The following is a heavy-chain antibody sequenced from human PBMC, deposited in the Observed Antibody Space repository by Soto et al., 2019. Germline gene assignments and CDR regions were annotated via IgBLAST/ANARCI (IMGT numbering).Heavy chain of an antibody. D-gene: IGHD3-22*01. CDR2: VSGSGGST. V-gene: IGHV3-23*01. J-gene: IGHJ3*02. CDR3: AKGWDSSGYYSSPHDAFDI. CDR1: GFTFSSYA. Sequence: GGSPRLSCVASGFTFSSYAMSWVRQAPGKGLEWVSGVSGSGGSTYYADSVKGRVTISSDNSKNTLYLQMNSLRAEDTAIYYCAKGWDSSGYYSSPHDAFDIWGQGTVVTV.